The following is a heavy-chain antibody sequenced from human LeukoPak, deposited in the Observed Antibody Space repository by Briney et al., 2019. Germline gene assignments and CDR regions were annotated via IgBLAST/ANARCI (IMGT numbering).Heavy chain of an antibody. CDR1: GGSFSGYY. CDR3: ARVFPRGPYSYGSFRFDP. D-gene: IGHD5-18*01. J-gene: IGHJ5*02. Sequence: KPSETLSLTCAVYGGSFSGYYWSWIRQPPGKGLEWIGETNHSGSTNYNPSLKSRVTISVDRSKNQFSLKLSSVTAADTAVYYCARVFPRGPYSYGSFRFDPWGQGTLVTVSS. V-gene: IGHV4-34*01. CDR2: TNHSGST.